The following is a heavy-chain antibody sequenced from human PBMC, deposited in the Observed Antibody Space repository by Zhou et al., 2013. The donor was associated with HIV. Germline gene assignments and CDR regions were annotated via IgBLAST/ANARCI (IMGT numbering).Heavy chain of an antibody. J-gene: IGHJ5*02. CDR1: GYTLTTSD. D-gene: IGHD1-1*01. V-gene: IGHV1-18*01. CDR3: ARDRDGTSDNWFDP. CDR2: IAAYNGDT. Sequence: QVQLVQSGAEVKKPGASVKVSCKASGYTLTTSDLHWVRQASGQGLEWMGWIAAYNGDTKYAQKFQGRVTMTTETLMRTAYMELRSLRSDDTAVYYCARDRDGTSDNWFDPWGQGTLVIVSS.